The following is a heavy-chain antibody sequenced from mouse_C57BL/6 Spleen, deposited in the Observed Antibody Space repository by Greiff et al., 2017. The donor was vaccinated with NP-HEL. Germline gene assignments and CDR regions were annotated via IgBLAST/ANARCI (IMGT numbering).Heavy chain of an antibody. CDR2: ISYDGSN. J-gene: IGHJ4*01. V-gene: IGHV3-6*01. CDR1: GYSITSGYY. D-gene: IGHD1-1*01. Sequence: EVQLQESGPGLVKPSQSLSLTCSVTGYSITSGYYWNWIRQFPGNKLEWMGYISYDGSNNYNPSLKNRISITRDTSKNQFFLKLNSVTTEDTATYYCASPSVVATEGYYAMDYWGQGTSVTVSS. CDR3: ASPSVVATEGYYAMDY.